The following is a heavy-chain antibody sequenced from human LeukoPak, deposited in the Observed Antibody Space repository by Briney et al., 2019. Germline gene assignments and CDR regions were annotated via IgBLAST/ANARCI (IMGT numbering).Heavy chain of an antibody. CDR3: AKDALGFGELFHFDY. CDR1: GFTFSGHG. CDR2: ISSSGGNT. Sequence: GGTLRLSCAASGFTFSGHGMSWARQTPGKGLEWVSTISSSGGNTYYADSVKGRFTISRDNSKNTLYLQMNSLRAEDTAVYYCAKDALGFGELFHFDYWGQGTLVTVSS. V-gene: IGHV3-23*01. J-gene: IGHJ4*02. D-gene: IGHD3-10*01.